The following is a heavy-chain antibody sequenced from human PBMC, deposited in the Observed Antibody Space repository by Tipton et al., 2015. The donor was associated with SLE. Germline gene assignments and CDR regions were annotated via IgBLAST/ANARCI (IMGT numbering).Heavy chain of an antibody. CDR2: IFYTGST. CDR1: GASINSYY. V-gene: IGHV4-59*08. J-gene: IGHJ5*02. Sequence: GSLRLSCTVSGASINSYYWTWIRQPPGQGLEWVGSIFYTGSTTFNPSLKSRVTMSVDRAENQFSLKLRSVTAADTAVYFCARHAGGVGATPWGQGTLVSVSS. CDR3: ARHAGGVGATP. D-gene: IGHD1-26*01.